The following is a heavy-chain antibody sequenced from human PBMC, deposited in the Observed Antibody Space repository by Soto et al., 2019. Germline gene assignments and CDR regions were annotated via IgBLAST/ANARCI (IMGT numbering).Heavy chain of an antibody. V-gene: IGHV4-59*01. CDR1: GGCISSYY. Sequence: PXASLSLTCTVCGGCISSYYWSGIRQPPGKGLEWIGYIYYSVSTNYNPSLKSRVTISVDTSKNQFSLKLSSVTAADTAVYYCARAIPAAAPNGAYYYYYGMDVCGQRTTVTVSS. D-gene: IGHD6-13*01. CDR3: ARAIPAAAPNGAYYYYYGMDV. J-gene: IGHJ6*02. CDR2: IYYSVST.